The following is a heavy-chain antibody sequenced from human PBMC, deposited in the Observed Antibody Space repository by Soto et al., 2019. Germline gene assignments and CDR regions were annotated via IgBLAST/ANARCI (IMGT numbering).Heavy chain of an antibody. CDR3: ARGLSVTLFDN. J-gene: IGHJ4*02. CDR2: IYYSGST. V-gene: IGHV4-31*03. D-gene: IGHD4-17*01. Sequence: QVQLQEAGPGLVKPSQTLSLTCTVSGGSISTGGYYWTWIRQHPGKGLEWIGYIYYSGSTYYNPSLKSRVTISVDTSKNQFSLKLSSVTAADTAVYYCARGLSVTLFDNWGQGTLVTVSS. CDR1: GGSISTGGYY.